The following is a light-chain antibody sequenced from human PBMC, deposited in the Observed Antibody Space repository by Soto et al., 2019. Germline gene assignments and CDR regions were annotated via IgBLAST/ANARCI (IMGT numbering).Light chain of an antibody. Sequence: QSALTQPPSASGSPGQSVTISCTGTSSDVGAYKYVSWYQQYPGKAPKLMIYEVTKRPSGVPDRFSGSKSGNTASLTVSGLPAKDEADYYCTSYVGSDIWVFGGGTKVTVL. J-gene: IGLJ3*02. CDR2: EVT. CDR3: TSYVGSDIWV. V-gene: IGLV2-8*01. CDR1: SSDVGAYKY.